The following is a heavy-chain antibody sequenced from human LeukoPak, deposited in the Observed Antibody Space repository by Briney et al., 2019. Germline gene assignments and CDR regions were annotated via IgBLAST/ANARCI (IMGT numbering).Heavy chain of an antibody. CDR3: ARAGGAKFGSLTLPNDAIDI. CDR1: GGSISSNTYY. V-gene: IGHV4-39*07. D-gene: IGHD1-26*01. J-gene: IGHJ3*02. CDR2: IYYSGST. Sequence: SETLSLTCTVSGGSISSNTYYWGWIRRPPGKGLEWIGSIYYSGSTYYNPSLKSRVTISVDTSKNQFSLKLSSVTAADTAVYYCARAGGAKFGSLTLPNDAIDIWGQGTMVSVSS.